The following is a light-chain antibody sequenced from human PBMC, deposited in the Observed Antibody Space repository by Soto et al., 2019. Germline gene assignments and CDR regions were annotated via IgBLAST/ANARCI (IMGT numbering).Light chain of an antibody. CDR2: AAS. Sequence: DIPMTQSPSSLSASVGDRLTINCRASQSISSYLNWYQQKPGKAPKLLIYAASSLQSGVPSRFSGSGSGTDFTLTISSLQPEDFATYYCQQSYSTPRTFGQGTKVDI. CDR1: QSISSY. CDR3: QQSYSTPRT. V-gene: IGKV1-39*01. J-gene: IGKJ1*01.